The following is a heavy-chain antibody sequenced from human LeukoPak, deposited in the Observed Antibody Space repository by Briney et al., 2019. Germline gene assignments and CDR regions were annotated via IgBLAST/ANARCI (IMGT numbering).Heavy chain of an antibody. CDR1: GGSFSGYY. V-gene: IGHV4-34*01. CDR3: ARVRMYYDFWSGYYRGSSGWFDP. J-gene: IGHJ5*02. Sequence: SETLSLTCAVYGGSFSGYYWSWIRQPPGKGLEWIGEINQSGSTNYNPSLKSRVTISVDTSKNQFSLKLSSVTAADTAVYYCARVRMYYDFWSGYYRGSSGWFDPWGQGTLVTVSS. CDR2: INQSGST. D-gene: IGHD3-3*01.